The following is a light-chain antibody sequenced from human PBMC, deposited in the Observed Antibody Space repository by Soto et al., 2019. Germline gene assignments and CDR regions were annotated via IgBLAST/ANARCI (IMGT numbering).Light chain of an antibody. Sequence: QSVLTQPPSVSGAPGQRVTISCAGGSSNIGAGYDVHWYQQLPGTAPKLLIFGNTNRPSGVPDRFSGSKSDTSASLAITGLQADDEADYYCQSYDSSLSVVVFGGGTKLTVL. CDR3: QSYDSSLSVVV. J-gene: IGLJ2*01. V-gene: IGLV1-40*01. CDR1: SSNIGAGYD. CDR2: GNT.